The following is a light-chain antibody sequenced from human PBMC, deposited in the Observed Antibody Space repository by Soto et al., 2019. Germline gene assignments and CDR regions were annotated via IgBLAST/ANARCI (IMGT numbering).Light chain of an antibody. V-gene: IGKV1-27*01. CDR3: QQYNGARET. CDR2: AAS. CDR1: QDIRNN. Sequence: DIQMTQSPSSRSASVGDRVTITCRASQDIRNNLNWYQQKPGKVPKVLIYAASTLQSGVPSRFSGSGSGTDFTLTISSLQPEDVATYYCQQYNGARETFGPGTKVDIK. J-gene: IGKJ3*01.